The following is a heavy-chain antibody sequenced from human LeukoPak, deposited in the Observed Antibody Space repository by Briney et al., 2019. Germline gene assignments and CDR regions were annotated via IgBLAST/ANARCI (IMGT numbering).Heavy chain of an antibody. CDR2: ISSSSSYI. J-gene: IGHJ4*02. CDR3: ARDDARELLPFDY. D-gene: IGHD1-26*01. Sequence: GGSLRLSCAASGFTFSSYSMNWVRQAPVKGLEWVSSISSSSSYIYYADSVKGRFTISRDNAKNSLYLQMNSLRAEDTAVYYCARDDARELLPFDYCGQGTLVTVSS. CDR1: GFTFSSYS. V-gene: IGHV3-21*01.